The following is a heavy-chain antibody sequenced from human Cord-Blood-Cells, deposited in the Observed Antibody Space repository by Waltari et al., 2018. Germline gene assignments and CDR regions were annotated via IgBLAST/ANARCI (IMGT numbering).Heavy chain of an antibody. Sequence: QVQLQESGPGLVKPSETLSLTCTVSGGSVSSGNYYWSWIRQPPGKGLEWIGYIYYSGSTNYNPSLKSRVTISVDTSKNQFSLKLSSVTAADTAVYYCASCSSTSCYAFDIWGQGTMVTVSS. J-gene: IGHJ3*02. CDR3: ASCSSTSCYAFDI. V-gene: IGHV4-61*01. CDR1: GGSVSSGNYY. D-gene: IGHD2-2*01. CDR2: IYYSGST.